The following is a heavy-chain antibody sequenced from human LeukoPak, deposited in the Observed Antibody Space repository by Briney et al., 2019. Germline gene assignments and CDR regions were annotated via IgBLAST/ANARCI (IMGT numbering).Heavy chain of an antibody. Sequence: PSETLSLTCTVSGGSITSNSYYWGWIRQPPGNGLEWIGSIYYSGSTYYNPSLKSRVTISVDTSENQVSLKLSSVNAADTAVYYCARGRRDGYMLLWEDYWGQGTLVTVSS. CDR2: IYYSGST. CDR1: GGSITSNSYY. J-gene: IGHJ4*02. V-gene: IGHV4-39*07. D-gene: IGHD5-24*01. CDR3: ARGRRDGYMLLWEDY.